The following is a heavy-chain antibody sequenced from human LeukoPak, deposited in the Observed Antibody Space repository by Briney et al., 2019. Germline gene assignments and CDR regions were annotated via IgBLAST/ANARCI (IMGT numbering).Heavy chain of an antibody. CDR2: IKEDGSEK. CDR3: AREWDYYDSSGKNPVVVDP. J-gene: IGHJ5*02. V-gene: IGHV3-7*05. CDR1: GFTFRSYW. D-gene: IGHD3-22*01. Sequence: GGSLRLSCAASGFTFRSYWMSWVRQAPGKGLEWVASIKEDGSEKYSVDSVKGRFTISRDNAKNSLFLQMNSLRAEDTAVYYCAREWDYYDSSGKNPVVVDPWGQGTLVTVSS.